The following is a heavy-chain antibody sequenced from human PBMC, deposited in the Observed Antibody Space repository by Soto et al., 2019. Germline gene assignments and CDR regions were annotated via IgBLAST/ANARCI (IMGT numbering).Heavy chain of an antibody. J-gene: IGHJ1*01. CDR1: GYSFTSYD. V-gene: IGHV1-8*01. D-gene: IGHD6-6*01. Sequence: QVQLVQSGAEVKKPGASVKVSCKASGYSFTSYDINWVRQATGQGLEWMGWMNPNSGNTGYAQKCQGRVTMTRNTSISTAYMELSSLRSEDTAVYYCARVSMGSSSEDFQHWGQGTLVTVSS. CDR3: ARVSMGSSSEDFQH. CDR2: MNPNSGNT.